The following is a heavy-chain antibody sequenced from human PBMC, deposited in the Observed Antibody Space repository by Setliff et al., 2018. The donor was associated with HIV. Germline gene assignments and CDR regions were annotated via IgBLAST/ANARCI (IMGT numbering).Heavy chain of an antibody. CDR1: GYSFTSYW. D-gene: IGHD3-9*01. CDR3: IRQSLAAVTTTRVLDWVAGD. CDR2: IFPDDSDT. J-gene: IGHJ4*02. Sequence: GESLKISCKGSGYSFTSYWIGWVRQIPGKGLEWMGVIFPDDSDTRVSPPFQGQVTISADKSISTAYLQWSSLKASDTAMYYCIRQSLAAVTTTRVLDWVAGDWGQGTQVTVSS. V-gene: IGHV5-51*01.